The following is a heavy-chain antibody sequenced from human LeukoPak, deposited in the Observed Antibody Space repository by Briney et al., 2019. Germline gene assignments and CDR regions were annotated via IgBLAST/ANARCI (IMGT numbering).Heavy chain of an antibody. D-gene: IGHD3-16*01. CDR2: INPNSGNT. J-gene: IGHJ5*02. Sequence: ASAKVSCKASGYTFTSYDISWVRQATGQGLEWMGWINPNSGNTGYVKKSQDRVTMTRNTSINTVYMELSSLRSEDTAVYYCARSRGGTDAFDPWGQGTLVTVSS. V-gene: IGHV1-8*01. CDR1: GYTFTSYD. CDR3: ARSRGGTDAFDP.